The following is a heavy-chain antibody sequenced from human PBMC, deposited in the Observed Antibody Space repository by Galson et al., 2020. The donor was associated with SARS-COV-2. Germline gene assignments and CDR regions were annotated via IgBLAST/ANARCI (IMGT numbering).Heavy chain of an antibody. Sequence: ASETLSLTCTVSGGSISSGGYYWSWIRQHPGKGLEWIGYIYYSGSTYYNPSLKSRVTISVDTSKNQFSLKLSSVTAADTAVYYCATWKYDSSDQMGVGWFDPWGQGTLVTVSS. CDR2: IYYSGST. CDR1: GGSISSGGYY. V-gene: IGHV4-31*03. CDR3: ATWKYDSSDQMGVGWFDP. D-gene: IGHD3-22*01. J-gene: IGHJ5*02.